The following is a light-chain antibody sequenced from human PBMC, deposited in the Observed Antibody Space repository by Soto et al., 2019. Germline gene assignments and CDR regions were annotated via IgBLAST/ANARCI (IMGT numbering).Light chain of an antibody. J-gene: IGKJ1*01. V-gene: IGKV1-39*01. CDR1: QSIGSY. Sequence: DIKMTQSPASLSASVGDRITITCRASQSIGSYLNWYQQKPGKAPNLLIHGGSILQSGVPSRFSGSGSGTDFTLTISSLQPEDFATYYCQQSYSTWTFAQGTKVAIK. CDR3: QQSYSTWT. CDR2: GGS.